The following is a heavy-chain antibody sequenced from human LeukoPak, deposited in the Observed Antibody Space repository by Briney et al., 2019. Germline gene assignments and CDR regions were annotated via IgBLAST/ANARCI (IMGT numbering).Heavy chain of an antibody. CDR3: ARESFRYSYGDFYFDY. J-gene: IGHJ4*02. D-gene: IGHD5-18*01. Sequence: KSGGSLRLSCAASGFTFSDYYMSWIRQAPGKGLEWVSYISSSGSTIYYADSVKGRFTISRDNAKNSLYLQMNSLRAEDTAVYYCARESFRYSYGDFYFDYWGQGTLVTVSS. CDR1: GFTFSDYY. V-gene: IGHV3-11*01. CDR2: ISSSGSTI.